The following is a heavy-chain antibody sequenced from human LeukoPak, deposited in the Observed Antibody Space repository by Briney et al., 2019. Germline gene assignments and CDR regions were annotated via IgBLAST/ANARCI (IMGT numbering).Heavy chain of an antibody. V-gene: IGHV1-2*02. Sequence: GASVKVSCKASGYTFTGYYIQWVRQAPGQGLEWMGWINPNSGGTSYAQKFQGRVTMTRDTSITTAHMELSSLRFDDTAVYYCARVFYCSGGICYLNYWGQGTLVTVSS. CDR1: GYTFTGYY. D-gene: IGHD2-15*01. CDR2: INPNSGGT. CDR3: ARVFYCSGGICYLNY. J-gene: IGHJ4*02.